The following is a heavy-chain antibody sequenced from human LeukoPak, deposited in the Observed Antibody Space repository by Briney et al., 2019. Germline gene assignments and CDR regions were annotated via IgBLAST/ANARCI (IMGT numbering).Heavy chain of an antibody. CDR2: ISWTGGRT. CDR3: AKDPSVDSGRFDY. Sequence: PGGSLRLSCAASGFSFSGYAMSWVRQAPGKGPEWVSTISWTGGRTYYADSVKGRFTISRDNSKDTLSLQMNSLRAEDTAVYYCAKDPSVDSGRFDYWGQGTLVTVSS. V-gene: IGHV3-23*01. CDR1: GFSFSGYA. J-gene: IGHJ4*02.